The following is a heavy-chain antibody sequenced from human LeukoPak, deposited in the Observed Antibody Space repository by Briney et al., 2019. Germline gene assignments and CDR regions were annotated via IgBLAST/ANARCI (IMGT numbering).Heavy chain of an antibody. J-gene: IGHJ5*02. CDR2: ISAYNGNT. CDR1: GYTFTSYG. D-gene: IGHD3-10*01. V-gene: IGHV1-18*01. Sequence: ASVKVSCKASGYTFTSYGISWVRQAPGQGLEWMGWISAYNGNTNYAQKLQGRVTMTTDTSTSTAYMELRSLRSDDTAVYYCAXEXXXYGSGSXXGLRDNWFDPWGQGTLVTVSS. CDR3: AXEXXXYGSGSXXGLRDNWFDP.